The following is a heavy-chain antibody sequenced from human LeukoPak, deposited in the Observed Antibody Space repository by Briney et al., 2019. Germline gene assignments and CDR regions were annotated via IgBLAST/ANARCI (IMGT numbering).Heavy chain of an antibody. J-gene: IGHJ4*02. CDR3: ARENSGSYRYDY. Sequence: PGRSLRLSCAASGFTFSSYAMHWVRQAPGKGLEWVAVIWYDGSNKYYADSVKGRFTISRDNSKNTLYLQMNSLRAEDTAVYYCARENSGSYRYDYWGQGTLVTVSS. CDR2: IWYDGSNK. CDR1: GFTFSSYA. V-gene: IGHV3-33*08. D-gene: IGHD1-26*01.